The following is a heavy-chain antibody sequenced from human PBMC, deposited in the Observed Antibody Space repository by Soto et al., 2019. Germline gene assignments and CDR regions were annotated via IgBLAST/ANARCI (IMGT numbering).Heavy chain of an antibody. CDR2: INPSGGST. J-gene: IGHJ5*02. Sequence: GASVKVSCKASGYTFTSYYMHWVRQAPGQGLEWMGIINPSGGSTSYAQKFQGRVTMTRDTSTSTVYMELSSLRSEDTAVYYCARVSCSGGSCYSFFDPWGQGTLVTVSS. D-gene: IGHD2-15*01. CDR3: ARVSCSGGSCYSFFDP. V-gene: IGHV1-46*01. CDR1: GYTFTSYY.